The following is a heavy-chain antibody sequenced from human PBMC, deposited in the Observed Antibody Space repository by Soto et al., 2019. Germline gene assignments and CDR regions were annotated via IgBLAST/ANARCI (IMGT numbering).Heavy chain of an antibody. D-gene: IGHD3-3*01. CDR1: GFTFSSYA. V-gene: IGHV3-23*01. CDR3: AKDEAYDFWSSYYHQNWYFDL. Sequence: EVQLLESGGGLVQPGGSLRLSCAASGFTFSSYAMSWVRQAPGKGLAWVSAISGSGGSTYYADSVKGRFTISRDNSKNTLYLQMNSLRAEDTAVYYCAKDEAYDFWSSYYHQNWYFDLWGRGTLVTVSS. J-gene: IGHJ2*01. CDR2: ISGSGGST.